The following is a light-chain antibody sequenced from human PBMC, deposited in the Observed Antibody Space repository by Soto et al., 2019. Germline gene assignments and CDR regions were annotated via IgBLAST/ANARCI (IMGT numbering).Light chain of an antibody. Sequence: DIQMTQSPSSLSASVGYRVTITCRASQGISSSLAWYQQKPGKAPRLLISRVSTLQSGVPSRFSGSGSATDFTLTISSLQPEDFATYYCQQVNSYPPTFGQGTRLEIK. CDR1: QGISSS. V-gene: IGKV1-9*01. CDR2: RVS. CDR3: QQVNSYPPT. J-gene: IGKJ5*01.